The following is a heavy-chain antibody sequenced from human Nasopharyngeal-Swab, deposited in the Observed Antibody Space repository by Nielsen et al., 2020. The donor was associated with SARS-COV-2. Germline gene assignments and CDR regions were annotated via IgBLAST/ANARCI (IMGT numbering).Heavy chain of an antibody. Sequence: GGSLRLPCAASGFTFSSYSMNWVRQAPGKGLEWVSSISSSSSYIYYADSVKGRFTISRDNAKNSLYLQMNSLRAEDTAVYYCARVEMATITTSYYYYYGMDVWGQGTTVTVSS. CDR1: GFTFSSYS. CDR2: ISSSSSYI. D-gene: IGHD5-24*01. J-gene: IGHJ6*02. CDR3: ARVEMATITTSYYYYYGMDV. V-gene: IGHV3-21*01.